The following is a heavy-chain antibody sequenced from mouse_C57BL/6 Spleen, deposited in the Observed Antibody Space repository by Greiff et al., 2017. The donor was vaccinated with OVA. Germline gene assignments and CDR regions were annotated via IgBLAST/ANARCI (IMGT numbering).Heavy chain of an antibody. Sequence: EVKVEESGEGLVKPGGSLKLSCAASGFTFSSYAMSWVRQTPEKRLEWVAYISSGGDYIYYADTVKGRFTISRDNARNTLYLQMSSLKSEDTAMYYCTRWDYGSGYAMDYWGQGTSVTVSS. CDR1: GFTFSSYA. CDR2: ISSGGDYI. D-gene: IGHD1-1*01. V-gene: IGHV5-9-1*02. CDR3: TRWDYGSGYAMDY. J-gene: IGHJ4*01.